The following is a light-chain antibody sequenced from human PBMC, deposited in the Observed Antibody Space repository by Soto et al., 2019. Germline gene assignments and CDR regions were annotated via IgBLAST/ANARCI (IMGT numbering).Light chain of an antibody. V-gene: IGKV4-1*01. CDR1: QSVLFSSNSNNY. CDR2: WAS. CDR3: QQYYNTPRT. Sequence: DIVMTQSPDSLAVSLGERATINCKSSQSVLFSSNSNNYLAWYQQKPGQPPKLLIYWASTRESGVPDRFSGSGSGTDFTRTISSLQADDVAVYYCQQYYNTPRTVGQGPKLEIK. J-gene: IGKJ2*02.